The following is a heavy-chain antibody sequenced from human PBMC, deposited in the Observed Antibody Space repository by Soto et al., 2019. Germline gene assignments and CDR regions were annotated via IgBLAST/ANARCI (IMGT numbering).Heavy chain of an antibody. V-gene: IGHV4-39*02. J-gene: IGHJ4*02. CDR3: ARWNSWFGGSYVDY. CDR1: GGSISSSFYY. Sequence: SETLSLTCTVSGGSISSSFYYWGWNRQPPGKGLEWIGTIYYSGNTYYNPALKSRVTVSIDTSKNHFSLSLYSVTVADTALYFCARWNSWFGGSYVDYWGQGALVTVSS. CDR2: IYYSGNT. D-gene: IGHD1-26*01.